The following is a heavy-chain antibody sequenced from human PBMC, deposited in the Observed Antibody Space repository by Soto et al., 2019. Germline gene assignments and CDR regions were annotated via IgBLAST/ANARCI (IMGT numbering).Heavy chain of an antibody. CDR1: GGSISSGAYY. CDR3: ATSTMVIFDY. J-gene: IGHJ4*02. V-gene: IGHV4-31*03. CDR2: IYYSGST. Sequence: PSETLSLTCTVSGGSISSGAYYWSWIRQHPGKGLEWIGYIYYSGSTYYNPSLKSRVTISVDTSKNQFSLKLSSVTAADTAVYYCATSTMVIFDYWGQGTLVTVSS. D-gene: IGHD3-10*01.